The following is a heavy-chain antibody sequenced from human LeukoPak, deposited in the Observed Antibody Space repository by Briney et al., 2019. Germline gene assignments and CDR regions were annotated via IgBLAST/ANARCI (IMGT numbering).Heavy chain of an antibody. CDR3: ARDRGCSSTSCYTLRRWFDP. J-gene: IGHJ5*02. Sequence: SETLSLTCTVSGGSISSSSYYWGWIRQPPGKGLEWIGSIYYSGSTYYNPSLKSRVTISVDTSKNQFSLKLSSVTAVDTAVYYCARDRGCSSTSCYTLRRWFDPWGQGTLVTVSS. CDR2: IYYSGST. D-gene: IGHD2-2*02. V-gene: IGHV4-39*07. CDR1: GGSISSSSYY.